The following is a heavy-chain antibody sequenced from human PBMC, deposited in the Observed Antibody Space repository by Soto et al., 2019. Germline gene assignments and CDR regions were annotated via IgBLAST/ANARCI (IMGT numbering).Heavy chain of an antibody. Sequence: SETLSLTCTVSGGSISSSSYYWGWIRQPPGKGLEWIGSIYYSGSTYYNPSLKSRVTISVDTSKNQFSLKLSSVTAADTAVYYCASRYCSGGSCYPTNNWFDPWGQGTLVTVSS. CDR2: IYYSGST. CDR3: ASRYCSGGSCYPTNNWFDP. CDR1: GGSISSSSYY. V-gene: IGHV4-39*01. D-gene: IGHD2-15*01. J-gene: IGHJ5*02.